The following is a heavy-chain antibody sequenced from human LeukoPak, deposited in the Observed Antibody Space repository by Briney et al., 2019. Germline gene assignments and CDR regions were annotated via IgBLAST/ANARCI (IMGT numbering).Heavy chain of an antibody. Sequence: SVKVSCKASGGTFSSYAISWVRQAPGQGLEWMGRIIPIFGTANYAQKLQGRVTITTDESTSTAYMELSSLRSEDTAVYYCAVRLAVATSPFDYWGQGTLVTVSS. J-gene: IGHJ4*02. CDR1: GGTFSSYA. V-gene: IGHV1-69*05. D-gene: IGHD6-19*01. CDR3: AVRLAVATSPFDY. CDR2: IIPIFGTA.